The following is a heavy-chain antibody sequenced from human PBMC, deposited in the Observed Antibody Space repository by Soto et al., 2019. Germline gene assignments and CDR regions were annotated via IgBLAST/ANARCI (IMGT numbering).Heavy chain of an antibody. CDR1: GGSISSYY. CDR2: IYYSGST. CDR3: AGVPVAGPGWFDP. V-gene: IGHV4-59*01. J-gene: IGHJ5*02. Sequence: SETLSLTCTVSGGSISSYYWSWIRQPPGKGLEWIGYIYYSGSTNYNPSLKSRVTISVDTSKNQFSLKLSSVTAADTAVYYCAGVPVAGPGWFDPWGQGTLVTVSS. D-gene: IGHD6-19*01.